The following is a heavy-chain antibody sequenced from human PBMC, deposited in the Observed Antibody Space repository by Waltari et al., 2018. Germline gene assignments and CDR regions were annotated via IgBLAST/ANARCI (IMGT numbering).Heavy chain of an antibody. V-gene: IGHV4-28*03. J-gene: IGHJ4*02. CDR1: GDSVSSSMR. CDR3: ARDPCSGSVCYDY. D-gene: IGHD2-15*01. Sequence: QVQLQESGPGLVMPSETLSLTFDVSGDSVSSSMRLYSIRQPPGKGLEWIGNIGGSSGSTYNNPSLKRRVTIAKDTSKNQFSLKLSSVTAADTAVYYCARDPCSGSVCYDYWGQGVLVTVSS. CDR2: IGGSSGST.